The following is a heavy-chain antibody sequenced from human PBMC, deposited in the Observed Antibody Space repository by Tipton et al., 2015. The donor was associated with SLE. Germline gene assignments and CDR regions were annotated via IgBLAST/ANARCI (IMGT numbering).Heavy chain of an antibody. Sequence: GSLRLSCATSGFTFSTYGMHWVRQAPGKGLEWVALIRYDGSQHFYADSVKGRFTISSDNSKNMLFLQLSSLIAADTAVYYCATSTVTTDPAYYYGMDVWGQGTTVTVSS. CDR2: IRYDGSQH. CDR3: ATSTVTTDPAYYYGMDV. D-gene: IGHD4-17*01. CDR1: GFTFSTYG. J-gene: IGHJ6*02. V-gene: IGHV3-30*02.